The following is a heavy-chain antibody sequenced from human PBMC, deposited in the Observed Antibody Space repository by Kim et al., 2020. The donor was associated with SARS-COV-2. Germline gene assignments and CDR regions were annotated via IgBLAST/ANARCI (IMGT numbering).Heavy chain of an antibody. CDR2: IYSGGSST. CDR1: GFTFSSYA. Sequence: GGSLRLSCAASGFTFSSYAMSWVRQAPGKGLEWVSVIYSGGSSTYYADSVKGRFTISRDNSKNTLYLQMNSLRAEDTAVYYCAKVGCDFSRFDPWGQGTLVTVSS. D-gene: IGHD2-2*01. V-gene: IGHV3-23*03. CDR3: AKVGCDFSRFDP. J-gene: IGHJ5*02.